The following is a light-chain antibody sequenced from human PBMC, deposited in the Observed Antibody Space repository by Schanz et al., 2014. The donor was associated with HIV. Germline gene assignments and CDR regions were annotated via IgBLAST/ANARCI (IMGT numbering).Light chain of an antibody. V-gene: IGKV3-20*01. CDR1: QSVYTN. J-gene: IGKJ1*01. CDR2: GAS. CDR3: QQYGSSPPLT. Sequence: EIVLTQSPGTLSLSPGERATLSCRASQSVYTNLAWFQQKPGQAPRLLIYGASTRATGIPDRFSGSGSGTDFNLTISRLEPEDFALYYCQQYGSSPPLTFGQGTKVEIK.